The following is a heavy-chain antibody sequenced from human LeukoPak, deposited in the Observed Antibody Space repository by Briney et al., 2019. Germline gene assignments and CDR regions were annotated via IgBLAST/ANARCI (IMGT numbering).Heavy chain of an antibody. CDR1: GGSFSGYY. V-gene: IGHV4-59*01. CDR2: IYYSGST. D-gene: IGHD1-20*01. CDR3: AREGPRYNWGYSIYYYGMDV. J-gene: IGHJ6*02. Sequence: SETLSLTCAVYGGSFSGYYWSWIRQPPGKGLEWIGYIYYSGSTNYNPSLKSRVTISVDTSKNQFSLKLSSVTAADTAVYYCAREGPRYNWGYSIYYYGMDVWGQGTTVTVSS.